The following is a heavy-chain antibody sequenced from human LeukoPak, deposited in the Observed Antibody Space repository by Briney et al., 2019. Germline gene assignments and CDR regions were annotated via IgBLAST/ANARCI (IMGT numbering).Heavy chain of an antibody. CDR3: ARDTPPPYYDFWSGYRHPLDY. CDR1: GGSFSGYY. D-gene: IGHD3-3*01. V-gene: IGHV4-34*01. Sequence: SEILSLTCAVYGGSFSGYYWSWIRQPPGKGLEWIGEINHSGSTNYNPSLKSRVTISVDTSKNQFSLKLSSVTAADTAVYYCARDTPPPYYDFWSGYRHPLDYWGQGTLVTVSS. CDR2: INHSGST. J-gene: IGHJ4*02.